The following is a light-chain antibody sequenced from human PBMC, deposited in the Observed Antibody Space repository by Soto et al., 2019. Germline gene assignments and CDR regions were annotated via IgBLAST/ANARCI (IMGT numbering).Light chain of an antibody. CDR3: LSYTSTDSWV. Sequence: QSALTQPASVSGSPGQSIAISCTGTSSDVAYSNYVSWYQQHPGKAPKLVIYEVSIRPSGVSNRFSGSKSGNSASLTISGXQAXDXXNYXCLSYTSTDSWVFGGGTKLTVL. CDR1: SSDVAYSNY. J-gene: IGLJ3*02. CDR2: EVS. V-gene: IGLV2-14*01.